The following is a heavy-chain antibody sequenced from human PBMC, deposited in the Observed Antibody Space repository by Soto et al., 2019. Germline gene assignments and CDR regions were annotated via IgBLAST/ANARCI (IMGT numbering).Heavy chain of an antibody. CDR3: AKPLPNHGGFDY. Sequence: EVQLVESGGGLVQPGGSLRLSCAASGFTFSSYWMHWVRQAPGKGLVWVSRINSDGSSTSYADSVKGRFTISRDNAKNMLYLQMNSLRAEDTAVYYCAKPLPNHGGFDYWGQGTLVTVSS. CDR1: GFTFSSYW. V-gene: IGHV3-74*01. J-gene: IGHJ4*02. CDR2: INSDGSST.